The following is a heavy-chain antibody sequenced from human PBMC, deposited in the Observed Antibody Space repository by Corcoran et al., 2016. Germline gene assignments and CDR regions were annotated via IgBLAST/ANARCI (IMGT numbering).Heavy chain of an antibody. J-gene: IGHJ6*02. D-gene: IGHD5-12*01. V-gene: IGHV3-21*01. CDR2: ISSSSSYI. CDR1: GFTFSSYS. CDR3: ATRSDGVATGYYGMDV. Sequence: EVQLVESGGGLVKPGGSLRLSCAASGFTFSSYSMNWVRQAPGKGLEWVSSISSSSSYIYYADSVKGRFTISRDNAKNSLYLQMNSLRAEDRAVYYGATRSDGVATGYYGMDVWGQGTTVTVSS.